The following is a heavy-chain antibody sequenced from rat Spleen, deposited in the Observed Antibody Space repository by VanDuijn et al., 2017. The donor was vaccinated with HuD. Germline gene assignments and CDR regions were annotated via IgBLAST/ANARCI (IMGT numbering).Heavy chain of an antibody. CDR3: TTGVY. Sequence: EVQLVESGGGLVQPGRSLKLSCAASGFTFSNYDMAWVRQAPTKGLEWVASISTSGGSTYYRDSVKGRFTVSRHNAKTTLYLQMDSLRSEDTATYYCTTGVYWGQGVMVTVSS. CDR2: ISTSGGST. J-gene: IGHJ2*01. CDR1: GFTFSNYD. V-gene: IGHV5-27*01.